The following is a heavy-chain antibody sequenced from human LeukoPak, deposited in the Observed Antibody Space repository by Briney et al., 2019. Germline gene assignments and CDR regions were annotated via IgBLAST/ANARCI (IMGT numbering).Heavy chain of an antibody. CDR3: ARDKIVGATYFDY. CDR1: GFTFSDYW. V-gene: IGHV3-7*01. CDR2: IKQDGSEK. J-gene: IGHJ4*02. Sequence: PGGSLRLSCVASGFTFSDYWMSWVRQAPGKGLEWVANIKQDGSEKYYVDSVKGRFTISRDNAKNSLYLQMNSLRAEDTAVYYCARDKIVGATYFDYWGQGTLVTVSS. D-gene: IGHD1-26*01.